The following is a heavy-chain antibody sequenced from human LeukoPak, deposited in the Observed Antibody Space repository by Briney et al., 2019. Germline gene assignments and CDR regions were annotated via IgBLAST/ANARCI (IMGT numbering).Heavy chain of an antibody. CDR2: IYTSGST. CDR1: GGSVSGYY. CDR3: AKSAYYYYYMDV. V-gene: IGHV4-4*09. J-gene: IGHJ6*03. Sequence: SETLSLTCTVSGGSVSGYYWSWIRQPPGKGLEWIGYIYTSGSTDHNPSLKSRVTMSVDTSKNQFSLRLSSVTAADTAAYYCAKSAYYYYYMDVWGKGTTVTVSS.